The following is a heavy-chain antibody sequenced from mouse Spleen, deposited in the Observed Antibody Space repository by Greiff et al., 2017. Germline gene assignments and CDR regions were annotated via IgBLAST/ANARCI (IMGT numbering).Heavy chain of an antibody. V-gene: IGHV1-59*01. J-gene: IGHJ4*01. D-gene: IGHD4-1*01. CDR3: ARVELGRGAMDY. CDR1: GYTFTSYW. CDR2: IDPSDSYT. Sequence: VQLQQPGAELVRPGTSVKLSCKASGYTFTSYWMHWVKQRPGQGREWIGVIDPSDSYTNYNQKFKGKATLTVDTSSSTAYMQLSSLTSEDSAVYSCARVELGRGAMDYWGQGTSVTVSS.